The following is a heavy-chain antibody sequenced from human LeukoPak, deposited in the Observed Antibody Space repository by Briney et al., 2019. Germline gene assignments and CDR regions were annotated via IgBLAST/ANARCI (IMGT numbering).Heavy chain of an antibody. D-gene: IGHD5-12*01. CDR2: ISSRSSYI. V-gene: IGHV3-21*01. Sequence: GGSLRLSCAASGFTFSSYSMNWVRQAPGKGLEWVSSISSRSSYIYYADSVKGRFTISRDNSKNTLYLQMNSLRAEDTAVYYCARGPSGYHNTGGQGTLVTVSS. CDR3: ARGPSGYHNT. CDR1: GFTFSSYS. J-gene: IGHJ4*02.